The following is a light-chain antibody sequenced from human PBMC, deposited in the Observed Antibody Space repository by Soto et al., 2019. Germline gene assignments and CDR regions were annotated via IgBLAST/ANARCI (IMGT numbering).Light chain of an antibody. V-gene: IGKV3-15*01. Sequence: EIAMTQSPATLSVSPGERATLSCMASQSVSTNLAWYQHKPGQAPRLLIYGASTRATGIPARFSGSGSGTEFTLTISSLQSEDFAVYYCQQYNNWPRTFGQGTKVDIK. CDR3: QQYNNWPRT. J-gene: IGKJ1*01. CDR2: GAS. CDR1: QSVSTN.